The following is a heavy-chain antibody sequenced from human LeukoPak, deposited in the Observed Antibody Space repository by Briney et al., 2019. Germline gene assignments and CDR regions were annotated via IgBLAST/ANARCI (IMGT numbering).Heavy chain of an antibody. D-gene: IGHD3-10*01. CDR1: GGTFSSYA. CDR2: IIPIFGTA. Sequence: SVKVSCKASGGTFSSYAISWVRQAPGQGLEWMGGIIPIFGTANYAQKFQGRVTMTRDTSTSTVYMELSSLRSEDTAVYYCASSGITMVRGVVGWFDPWGQGTLVTVSS. CDR3: ASSGITMVRGVVGWFDP. V-gene: IGHV1-69*05. J-gene: IGHJ5*02.